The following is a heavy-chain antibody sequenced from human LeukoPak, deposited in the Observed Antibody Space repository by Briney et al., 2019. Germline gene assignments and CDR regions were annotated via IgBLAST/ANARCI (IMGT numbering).Heavy chain of an antibody. CDR3: AREVVRGVIIRGLGY. D-gene: IGHD3-10*01. Sequence: GASVKVSCKASGYTFTSYGISWVRQAPGQGLEWMGWISAYNGNTNYAQKLQGRVTMTTDTSTSTAYMELRSLRSDDTAVYYCAREVVRGVIIRGLGYWGQGTLVTVSS. V-gene: IGHV1-18*01. J-gene: IGHJ4*02. CDR1: GYTFTSYG. CDR2: ISAYNGNT.